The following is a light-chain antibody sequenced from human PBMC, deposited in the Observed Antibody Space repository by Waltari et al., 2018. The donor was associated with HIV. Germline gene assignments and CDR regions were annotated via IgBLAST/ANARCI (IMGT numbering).Light chain of an antibody. CDR1: SSDVGSYNL. CDR2: EGS. V-gene: IGLV2-23*01. CDR3: CSYAGSSPVL. Sequence: QSALTQPASVSGSPGQSITISCTGTSSDVGSYNLGSWYQQHPGKAPKLMIYEGSKRPSGVSNRFSGSKSGSTASLTISGLQAEDEAGYYCCSYAGSSPVLFGGGTKLTVL. J-gene: IGLJ2*01.